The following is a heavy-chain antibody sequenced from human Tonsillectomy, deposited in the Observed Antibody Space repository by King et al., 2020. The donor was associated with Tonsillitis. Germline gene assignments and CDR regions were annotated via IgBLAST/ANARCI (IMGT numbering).Heavy chain of an antibody. V-gene: IGHV3-15*01. Sequence: VQLVESGGGLVKPGGSLRLSCAASGFTFSNAWMSWVRQAPGKGLEWVGRIKSKTDGGTTDYAAPVKGRFTISRDDSKNTLYLQMNSLKTEDTAVYYCTTDPQSITIFGVRGGQGTLVTVSS. J-gene: IGHJ4*02. CDR2: IKSKTDGGTT. D-gene: IGHD3-3*01. CDR3: TTDPQSITIFGVR. CDR1: GFTFSNAW.